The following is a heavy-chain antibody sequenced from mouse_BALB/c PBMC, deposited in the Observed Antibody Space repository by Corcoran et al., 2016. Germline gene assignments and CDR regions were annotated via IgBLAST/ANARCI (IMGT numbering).Heavy chain of an antibody. J-gene: IGHJ1*01. CDR1: GYTFTNYG. CDR3: ARFYYGSSYWYFDV. V-gene: IGHV9-3-1*01. D-gene: IGHD1-1*01. CDR2: INTYTGEP. Sequence: QIQLVQSGPELKKPGETVKISCKASGYTFTNYGMNWVQQAPGKGLKWMGWINTYTGEPTYADDFKGRFAFSLENSASTAYLQINNLKNEDTATYFCARFYYGSSYWYFDVWGAGTTVTVSS.